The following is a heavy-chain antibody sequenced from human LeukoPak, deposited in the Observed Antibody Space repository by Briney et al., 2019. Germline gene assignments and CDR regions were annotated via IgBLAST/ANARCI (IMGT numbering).Heavy chain of an antibody. Sequence: SETLSLTCTVSGGSISSGDYFWSWIRQPPGEGLEWIGYIYYSVNTHYNPSLKSRVTISVDTSKNEFSLRLTSVTAADTAVYFCATEGSGNYYYFDDWGQGTLVTVSS. CDR3: ATEGSGNYYYFDD. D-gene: IGHD1-26*01. V-gene: IGHV4-30-4*08. CDR1: GGSISSGDYF. J-gene: IGHJ4*02. CDR2: IYYSVNT.